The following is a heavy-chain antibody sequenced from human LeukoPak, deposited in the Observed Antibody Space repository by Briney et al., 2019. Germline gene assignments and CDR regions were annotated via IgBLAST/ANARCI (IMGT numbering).Heavy chain of an antibody. D-gene: IGHD6-19*01. CDR1: GFTPSSYW. V-gene: IGHV3-7*01. CDR3: ARDGGITVAGSTWDY. J-gene: IGHJ4*02. Sequence: GGSLRLSRVASGFTPSSYWMSWVRQAPGTGLEGVANIKQDGSDKCCVDSVKGRFTISRDNAKKSLYLQMNSLRAEDTAVYYCARDGGITVAGSTWDYWGQGTLVTVSS. CDR2: IKQDGSDK.